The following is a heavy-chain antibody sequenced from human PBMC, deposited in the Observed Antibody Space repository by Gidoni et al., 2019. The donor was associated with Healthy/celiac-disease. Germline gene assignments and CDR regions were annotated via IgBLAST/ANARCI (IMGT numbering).Heavy chain of an antibody. Sequence: QVQLVESGGGVVQPGRSLRLSCAASGFTFSSYGMHWVRQAPGKGLEGVAVISYDGSNKYYADSVKGRFTISRDNSKNTLYLQMNSLRAEDTAVYYCAKYWGSYYYYYYGMDVWGQGTTVTVSS. J-gene: IGHJ6*02. CDR2: ISYDGSNK. V-gene: IGHV3-30*18. CDR1: GFTFSSYG. CDR3: AKYWGSYYYYYYGMDV. D-gene: IGHD3-16*01.